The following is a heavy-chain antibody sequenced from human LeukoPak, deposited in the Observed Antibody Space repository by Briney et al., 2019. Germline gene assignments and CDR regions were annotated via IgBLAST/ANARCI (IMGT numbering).Heavy chain of an antibody. CDR2: INPNSGGT. CDR3: AREWGIVGAGMNFDI. D-gene: IGHD1-26*01. CDR1: GDTSTGYY. Sequence: ASVKGSCKASGDTSTGYYMYCVRQGPGHRLEWRGWINPNSGGTNYAQKFQGRVTMTRDTSISTAYMELSRLRSDDTAVYYCAREWGIVGAGMNFDIWGQGTMVTVSS. J-gene: IGHJ3*02. V-gene: IGHV1-2*02.